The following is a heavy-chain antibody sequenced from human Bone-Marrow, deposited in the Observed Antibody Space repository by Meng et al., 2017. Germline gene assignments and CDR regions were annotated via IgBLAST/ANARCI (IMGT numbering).Heavy chain of an antibody. CDR2: ISGSGGST. Sequence: GESLKISCAASGFTFSSYAMIWVRQAPGKGREWVSAISGSGGSTYYADSVTGRFTISRDNSKNTLYLQMNSLRTEDTAVYYCAKLGSIAAPLFDYWGQGTRVTVSS. J-gene: IGHJ4*02. CDR3: AKLGSIAAPLFDY. V-gene: IGHV3-23*01. CDR1: GFTFSSYA. D-gene: IGHD6-6*01.